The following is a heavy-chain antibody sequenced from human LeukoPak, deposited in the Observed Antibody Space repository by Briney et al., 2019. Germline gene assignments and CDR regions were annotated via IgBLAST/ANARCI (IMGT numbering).Heavy chain of an antibody. CDR3: ARGLSNMVRGVTPNWFDP. Sequence: ASVKVSCKASGYTFTSYDINWVRQATGQGLEWMGWMNPNSGNTGYAQKFQGRVTMTRNTSISTAYMELSSLRSEDTAVYYCARGLSNMVRGVTPNWFDPWGQGTLVTVSS. CDR1: GYTFTSYD. CDR2: MNPNSGNT. D-gene: IGHD3-10*01. V-gene: IGHV1-8*01. J-gene: IGHJ5*02.